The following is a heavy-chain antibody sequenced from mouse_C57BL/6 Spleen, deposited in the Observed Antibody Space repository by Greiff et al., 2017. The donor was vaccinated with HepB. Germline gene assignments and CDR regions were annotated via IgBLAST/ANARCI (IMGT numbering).Heavy chain of an antibody. CDR3: GREGGYAMDY. J-gene: IGHJ4*01. Sequence: EVKLLESGGGLVKPGGSLKLSCAASGFTFSDYGMHWVRQTPEQGLEWVAYISSGSSTIYYADTVKGRFTISRDNAKNTLFLQMTRLRSEDTAMYYCGREGGYAMDYWGQGTSVTVSS. V-gene: IGHV5-17*01. CDR1: GFTFSDYG. CDR2: ISSGSSTI. D-gene: IGHD3-3*01.